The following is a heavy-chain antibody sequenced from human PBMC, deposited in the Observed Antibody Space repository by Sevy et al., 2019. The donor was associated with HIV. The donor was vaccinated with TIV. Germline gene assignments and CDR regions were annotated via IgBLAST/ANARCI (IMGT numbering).Heavy chain of an antibody. J-gene: IGHJ3*01. CDR1: GFSFSNYA. V-gene: IGHV3-23*01. CDR2: ISGSDDGST. D-gene: IGHD3-22*01. Sequence: GGSLRLSCAASGFSFSNYAMNWVRQAPGKGLEWVSAISGSDDGSTFYADSVKGRFTISRDNSKNKVDLHMTSLRAEDTAVYYCAKDLILVVGEALDVWGQGTMVTVSS. CDR3: AKDLILVVGEALDV.